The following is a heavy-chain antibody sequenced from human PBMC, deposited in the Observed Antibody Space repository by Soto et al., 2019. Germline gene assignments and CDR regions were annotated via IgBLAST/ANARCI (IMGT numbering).Heavy chain of an antibody. V-gene: IGHV2-70*17. Sequence: SGPTLVNPTETLTLNCSFSGFSLTSTGMCVNWIRQPPGKAQEWLGRIDSDGDKFYSSSLRTRLTISKDTSKNMVVLIMSNMDPLDTATYYCARRGADAGYGMDVWGQGTTVTVSS. CDR3: ARRGADAGYGMDV. D-gene: IGHD2-2*01. CDR2: IDSDGDK. J-gene: IGHJ6*02. CDR1: GFSLTSTGMC.